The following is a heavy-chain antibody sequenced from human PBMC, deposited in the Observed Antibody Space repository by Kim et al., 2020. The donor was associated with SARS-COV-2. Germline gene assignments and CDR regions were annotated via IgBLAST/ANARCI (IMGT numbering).Heavy chain of an antibody. V-gene: IGHV3-33*01. CDR1: GFSFSIHG. Sequence: GGSLRLSCAASGFSFSIHGMYWFRQAPGKGLEWVSSIWYDGSHQYYADSVKGRFIISRDNSKNTLYLQMNSLRVEDTAVYYCTRGGYCSGGTCSNYNGLDVWGQGTTVTVSS. CDR2: IWYDGSHQ. J-gene: IGHJ6*02. CDR3: TRGGYCSGGTCSNYNGLDV. D-gene: IGHD2-15*01.